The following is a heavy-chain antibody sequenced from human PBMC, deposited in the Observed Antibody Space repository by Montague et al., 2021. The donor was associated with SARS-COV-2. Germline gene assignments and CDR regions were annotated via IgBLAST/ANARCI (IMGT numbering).Heavy chain of an antibody. J-gene: IGHJ4*02. CDR3: ARRKAGYCSGGSCYAEAVFGD. CDR1: GGSISSSSYY. V-gene: IGHV4-39*01. Sequence: SETLSLTCTLSGGSISSSSYYWGWIRQPPGKGLEWIGSIYYSGSTYYXPSLKSRVTISVDTSKNQFSLKLSSVTAADTAVYYCARRKAGYCSGGSCYAEAVFGDWGQGTLVTVSS. CDR2: IYYSGST. D-gene: IGHD2-15*01.